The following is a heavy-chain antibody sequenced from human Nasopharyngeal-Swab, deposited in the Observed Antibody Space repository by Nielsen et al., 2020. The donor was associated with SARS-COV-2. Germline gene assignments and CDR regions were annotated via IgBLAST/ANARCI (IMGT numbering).Heavy chain of an antibody. CDR1: GFTFSSYA. V-gene: IGHV3-23*01. D-gene: IGHD6-6*01. J-gene: IGHJ3*02. Sequence: GESLKISCAASGFTFSSYAMSWVRQAPGKGLEWVSAISGSGGSTYYADSVKGRFTISRDNSKNTLYLQMNSLRAEDTAVYYCAKDLHSSSGGDTFDIWGQGTMVTVSS. CDR2: ISGSGGST. CDR3: AKDLHSSSGGDTFDI.